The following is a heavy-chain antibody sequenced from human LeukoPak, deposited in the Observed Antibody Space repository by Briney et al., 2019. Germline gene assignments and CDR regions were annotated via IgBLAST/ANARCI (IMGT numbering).Heavy chain of an antibody. CDR3: ARVDIVATIFRTRVAHFDY. D-gene: IGHD5-12*01. V-gene: IGHV1-18*01. Sequence: GASVKVSCKASGYTFTSYGISWVRQAPGQGLEWMGWISAYNGNTNYAQKLQGRVTMTTDTSTSTAYMELRSLRSDDTAVYSCARVDIVATIFRTRVAHFDYWGQGTLVTVSS. CDR1: GYTFTSYG. CDR2: ISAYNGNT. J-gene: IGHJ4*02.